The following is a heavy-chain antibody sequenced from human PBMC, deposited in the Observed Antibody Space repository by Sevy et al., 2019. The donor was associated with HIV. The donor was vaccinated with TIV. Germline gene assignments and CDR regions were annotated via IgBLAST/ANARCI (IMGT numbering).Heavy chain of an antibody. J-gene: IGHJ4*02. Sequence: ASVKVSCRTSGYTFTDYYLHWVRLAPGQGLEWMGSINPSSGAPNYAQKFQGRVTMTRDMSISTAYMELSRLRSDDTALYYCATDYYDTSGYYDVDHWGQGSLVTVSS. CDR3: ATDYYDTSGYYDVDH. CDR2: INPSSGAP. V-gene: IGHV1-2*02. CDR1: GYTFTDYY. D-gene: IGHD3-22*01.